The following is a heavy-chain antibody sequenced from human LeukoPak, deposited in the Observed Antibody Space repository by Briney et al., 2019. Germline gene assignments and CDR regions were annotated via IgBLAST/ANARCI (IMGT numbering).Heavy chain of an antibody. CDR1: GFTFSSYA. CDR2: ITGSGDRT. J-gene: IGHJ4*02. D-gene: IGHD3-9*01. Sequence: GGSLRLSCAASGFTFSSYAMSWVRQAPGKWLELVTAITGSGDRTYYADSVQGRFTISRDNSKNTLYLQMNSLRAEDTAVYYCTKGDSSTVHLLTGHWGQGTLVTVSS. V-gene: IGHV3-23*01. CDR3: TKGDSSTVHLLTGH.